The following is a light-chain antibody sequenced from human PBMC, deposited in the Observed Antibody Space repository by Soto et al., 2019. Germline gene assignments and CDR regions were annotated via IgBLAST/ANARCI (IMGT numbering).Light chain of an antibody. Sequence: QSALTQPASVSGSTGQSITISCTGTSSDVGSYNYVSWYQHHPGKAPKLMLYEVTNRPSGVSNRFSGSKSGNTASLTISGLRVEDEADYYCTSYTSDSTPYVFGSGTKLTVL. V-gene: IGLV2-14*01. J-gene: IGLJ1*01. CDR3: TSYTSDSTPYV. CDR2: EVT. CDR1: SSDVGSYNY.